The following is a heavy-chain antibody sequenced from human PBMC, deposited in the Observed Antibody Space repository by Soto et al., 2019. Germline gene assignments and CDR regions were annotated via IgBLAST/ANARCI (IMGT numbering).Heavy chain of an antibody. V-gene: IGHV1-58*01. D-gene: IGHD4-4*01. CDR3: AAEAYSNYGGYYYGMDA. Sequence: ASVKVSCKASGFTFTSSAVQWVRQARGQRLEWIGWIVVGSGNTNYAQKFQERVTITRDMSTSTAYMELSSLRSEDTAVYYCAAEAYSNYGGYYYGMDAWGQGTTVTVSS. CDR1: GFTFTSSA. CDR2: IVVGSGNT. J-gene: IGHJ6*02.